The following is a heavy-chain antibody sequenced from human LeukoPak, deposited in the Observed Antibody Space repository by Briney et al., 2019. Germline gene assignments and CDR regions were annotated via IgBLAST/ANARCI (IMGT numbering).Heavy chain of an antibody. J-gene: IGHJ2*01. CDR2: AYYSGST. CDR3: ARLGEQWLRGYFDL. Sequence: PSETLSLTCTVSGGSISNYYWSWIRQPPGKGLEWIGYAYYSGSTNYNPSLKSRVSISVDTSKNQFSLRLSSVTAADTAVYYCARLGEQWLRGYFDLWGRGTLVTVSS. D-gene: IGHD6-19*01. V-gene: IGHV4-59*08. CDR1: GGSISNYY.